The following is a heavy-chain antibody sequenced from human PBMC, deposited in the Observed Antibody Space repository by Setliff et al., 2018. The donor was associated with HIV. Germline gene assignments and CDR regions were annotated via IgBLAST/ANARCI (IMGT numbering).Heavy chain of an antibody. Sequence: SVKVSCKASGGTFSSYAINWVRQAPGQGLEWTGGIIPIFGTANYAQKFQGRVTITADESTSTAYMELSSLRSEDTAVYYCAAGYTSSSGYWGQGTLVTVSS. CDR2: IIPIFGTA. V-gene: IGHV1-69*13. D-gene: IGHD5-18*01. J-gene: IGHJ4*02. CDR1: GGTFSSYA. CDR3: AAGYTSSSGY.